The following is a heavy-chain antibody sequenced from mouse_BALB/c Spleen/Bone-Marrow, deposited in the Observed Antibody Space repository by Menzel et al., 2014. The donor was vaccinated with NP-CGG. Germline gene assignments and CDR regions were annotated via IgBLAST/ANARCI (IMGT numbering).Heavy chain of an antibody. J-gene: IGHJ4*01. D-gene: IGHD1-1*02. CDR3: TRRGLYYGYAMDY. V-gene: IGHV3-1*02. Sequence: DVKLVESGPDLVKPSQSLSLTCTVTGYSITGGYSWHWIRQFPGNKLEWMGYIHYSGSTNYNPSLKSRISITRDTSKNQFFLQLNSVTTEDTATYYCTRRGLYYGYAMDYWGQGTSVTVSS. CDR2: IHYSGST. CDR1: GYSITGGYS.